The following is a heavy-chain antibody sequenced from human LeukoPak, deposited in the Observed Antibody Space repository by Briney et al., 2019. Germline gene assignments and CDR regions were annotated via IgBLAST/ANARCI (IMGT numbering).Heavy chain of an antibody. CDR2: IWNDGSQK. CDR3: ARDKGPYYFDQ. J-gene: IGHJ4*02. Sequence: GGSLRLSCAASGFTFSSYGMHWVRQAPGKGLEWVAVIWNDGSQKYYADSVKGRFTISRDNSKNTLYLQMNSLRAEDTAVYYCARDKGPYYFDQWGQGTLLTVSS. V-gene: IGHV3-33*01. CDR1: GFTFSSYG.